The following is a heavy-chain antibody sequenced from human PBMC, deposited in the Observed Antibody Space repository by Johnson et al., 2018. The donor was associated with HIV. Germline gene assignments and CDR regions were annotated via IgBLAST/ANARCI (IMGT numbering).Heavy chain of an antibody. D-gene: IGHD3-10*01. CDR1: GLTFSNYG. V-gene: IGHV3-NL1*01. CDR3: ASPDYERYYGAFDI. J-gene: IGHJ3*02. CDR2: IYSGGRT. Sequence: QMQLVESGGGVVQPGGSLRLSCAASGLTFSNYGSHWVRQAPGKGLEWVSVIYSGGRTYYADSVKGRFTISRDNSKNTLYLQMNSLRAEDTAVYYCASPDYERYYGAFDIWGQGTMVIVSS.